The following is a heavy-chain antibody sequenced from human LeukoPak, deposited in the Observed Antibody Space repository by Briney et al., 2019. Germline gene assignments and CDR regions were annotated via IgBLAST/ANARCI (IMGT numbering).Heavy chain of an antibody. V-gene: IGHV1-69*05. D-gene: IGHD2-15*01. CDR2: IIPIFGTA. CDR3: ARASDCSGGSCPISD. J-gene: IGHJ4*02. Sequence: GASVKVSCKASGGTLSSYAISWVRQAAGQGLEWMGRIIPIFGTANYAQKFQGRVTITTDESTSTAYTELSSLRSEDTAVYYCARASDCSGGSCPISDRGQGTLVTASS. CDR1: GGTLSSYA.